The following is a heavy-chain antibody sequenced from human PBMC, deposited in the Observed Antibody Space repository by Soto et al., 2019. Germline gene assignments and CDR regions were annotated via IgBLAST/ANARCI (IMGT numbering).Heavy chain of an antibody. Sequence: PGGSLRLSCAASGFTFSSYAMSWVRQAPGKGLEWVSAISGSGGSKYYADSVKGRFTISRDNSKNTLYLQMNSLRAEDTAVYYCAKDLYLAGGAFDIWGQGTMVTVSS. V-gene: IGHV3-23*01. D-gene: IGHD2-8*01. CDR1: GFTFSSYA. CDR2: ISGSGGSK. CDR3: AKDLYLAGGAFDI. J-gene: IGHJ3*02.